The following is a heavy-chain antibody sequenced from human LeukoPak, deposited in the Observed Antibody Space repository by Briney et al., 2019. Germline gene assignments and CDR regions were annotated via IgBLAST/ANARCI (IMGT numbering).Heavy chain of an antibody. Sequence: GGSLRLSCAASRLTLSGYSMHWVRQAPGKGLEWVSSISSSSSHIYYEDSVKGRFTISRDNAKNSLYLQMNSLRAEDTAVYYCARGPSGSAFYYYYYYMDVWAKGPRSPSP. CDR2: ISSSSSHI. J-gene: IGHJ6*03. D-gene: IGHD3-10*01. CDR1: RLTLSGYS. CDR3: ARGPSGSAFYYYYYYMDV. V-gene: IGHV3-21*01.